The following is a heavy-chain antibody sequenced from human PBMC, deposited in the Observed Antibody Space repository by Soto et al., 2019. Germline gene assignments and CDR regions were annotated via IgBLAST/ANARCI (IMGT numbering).Heavy chain of an antibody. V-gene: IGHV3-23*01. CDR1: GFTFSSYA. CDR3: AKPTAPGFEEPIDY. J-gene: IGHJ4*02. D-gene: IGHD3-10*01. Sequence: EVQLLESGGGLVQPGGSLRLSCAASGFTFSSYAMSWVRQAPGKGLEWVSAISGSGGSTYYADSVKGRFTISRDNSKNTLYLQMNSLRAEDTAVYYGAKPTAPGFEEPIDYWGQGTLVTVSS. CDR2: ISGSGGST.